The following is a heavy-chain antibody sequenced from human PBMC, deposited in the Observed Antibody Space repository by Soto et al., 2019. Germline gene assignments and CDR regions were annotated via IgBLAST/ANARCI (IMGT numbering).Heavy chain of an antibody. CDR2: IVVGSGNT. V-gene: IGHV1-58*02. J-gene: IGHJ3*02. CDR3: AAEVPGGEWLRLEGAFDI. D-gene: IGHD5-12*01. CDR1: GFTFTSSA. Sequence: SVNVSCKASGFTFTSSAMQWVRQARGQRLEWIGWIVVGSGNTNYAQKFQERVTITRDMSTSTAYMELSSLRSEDTAVYYCAAEVPGGEWLRLEGAFDIWGQGTMVTVSS.